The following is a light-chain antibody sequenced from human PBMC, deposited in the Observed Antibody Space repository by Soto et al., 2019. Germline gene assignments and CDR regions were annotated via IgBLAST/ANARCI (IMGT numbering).Light chain of an antibody. Sequence: EMVLTQSPATLSVSTGERATLSCRASQSVSSYLAWYQQKPGQAPRLLIHGATTRATGIPARFSGSGSGTEFTLTISSLQSEDFAVYYCQQYTNWPRTFGQGSKVDI. CDR2: GAT. J-gene: IGKJ1*01. CDR3: QQYTNWPRT. V-gene: IGKV3-15*01. CDR1: QSVSSY.